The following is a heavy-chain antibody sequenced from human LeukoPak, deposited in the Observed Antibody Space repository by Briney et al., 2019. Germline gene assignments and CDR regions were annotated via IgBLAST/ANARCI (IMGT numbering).Heavy chain of an antibody. CDR2: ISAYNGNT. J-gene: IGHJ4*02. CDR1: GYTFTSYG. V-gene: IGHV1-18*01. Sequence: GASVKVSCKASGYTFTSYGISWVRQAPGQGLEWMGWISAYNGNTNYAQKLQGGVTMSTDTSTSTAYMELRSLRSDDTAVYYCASNVRYYYDSSGYYPFDYWGQGTLVTVSS. CDR3: ASNVRYYYDSSGYYPFDY. D-gene: IGHD3-22*01.